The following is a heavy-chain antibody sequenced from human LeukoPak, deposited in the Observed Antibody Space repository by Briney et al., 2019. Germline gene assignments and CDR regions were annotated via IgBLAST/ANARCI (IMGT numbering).Heavy chain of an antibody. Sequence: GGSLRLSCAASGFTFSSYAMSWVRQAPGKGLEWVSAISGSGGSTYYADSVKGRFTISRDNSKNTLYLQMNSLRAEDTAVYYCARIRYSSSWYALDYWGQGTLVTVSS. CDR1: GFTFSSYA. CDR2: ISGSGGST. CDR3: ARIRYSSSWYALDY. J-gene: IGHJ4*02. D-gene: IGHD6-13*01. V-gene: IGHV3-23*01.